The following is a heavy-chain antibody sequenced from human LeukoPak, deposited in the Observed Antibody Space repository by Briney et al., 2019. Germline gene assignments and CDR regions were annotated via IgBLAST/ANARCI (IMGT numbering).Heavy chain of an antibody. CDR3: ARAMTTVTDEIFDY. Sequence: PSETLSLTCTVSGGSISSYYWSWIRQPAGKGLEWIGRIYTSGSTNYNPSLKSRVTISVDTSKNQFSLKLSSVTAADTAVYYCARAMTTVTDEIFDYWGQGTLVTVSS. D-gene: IGHD4-17*01. V-gene: IGHV4-4*07. CDR1: GGSISSYY. CDR2: IYTSGST. J-gene: IGHJ4*02.